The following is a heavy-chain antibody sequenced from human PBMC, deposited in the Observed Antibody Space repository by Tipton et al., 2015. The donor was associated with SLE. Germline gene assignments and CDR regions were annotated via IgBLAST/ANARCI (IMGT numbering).Heavy chain of an antibody. CDR1: GFTFSSYA. D-gene: IGHD3-10*01. CDR2: ISGSGGST. Sequence: SLRLSCAASGFTFSSYAMSWVRQAPGKGLEWVSAISGSGGSTYYADSVKGRFTISRDNSKNTLYLQMNSLRAEDTAVYYCAKDLLLWFGETVGYWGQGTLVTVSS. CDR3: AKDLLLWFGETVGY. J-gene: IGHJ4*02. V-gene: IGHV3-23*01.